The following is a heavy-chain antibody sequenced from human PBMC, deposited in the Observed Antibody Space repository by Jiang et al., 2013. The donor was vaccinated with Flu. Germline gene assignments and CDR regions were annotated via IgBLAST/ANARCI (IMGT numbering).Heavy chain of an antibody. CDR3: ARADLVVTAPLLFDS. J-gene: IGHJ4*02. D-gene: IGHD2-21*02. CDR1: GVSISDHY. CDR2: IFLQWEH. V-gene: IGHV4-59*11. Sequence: TCTVSGVSISDHYWSWIRQPPGKGLEWIAYIFLQWEHQVQPSLKSRVTISLDTSKNQFSLNLNSVTAADTAVYFCARADLVVTAPLLFDSWGPGNPGHRLL.